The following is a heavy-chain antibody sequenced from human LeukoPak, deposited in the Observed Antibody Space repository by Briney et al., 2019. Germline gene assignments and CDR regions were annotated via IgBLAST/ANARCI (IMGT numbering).Heavy chain of an antibody. V-gene: IGHV4-61*02. CDR3: ARGGLKVREAPFFYYYYYMDV. Sequence: SETLSLTCTVSGGSISSGSYYWSWIRQPAGRGLEWIGRIYTGGSTNYNPSLKSRVTISVDTSKKQFSLNLSSVTAADTAVYYCARGGLKVREAPFFYYYYYMDVWGKGTTVTISS. D-gene: IGHD3-10*01. J-gene: IGHJ6*03. CDR2: IYTGGST. CDR1: GGSISSGSYY.